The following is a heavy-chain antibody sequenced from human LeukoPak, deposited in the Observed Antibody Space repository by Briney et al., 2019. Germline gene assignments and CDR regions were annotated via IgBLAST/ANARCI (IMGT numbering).Heavy chain of an antibody. CDR1: GYTFTSYD. Sequence: ASVKVSCKASGYTFTSYDINWVRQATGQGREWMGWMNPNSGNTGYAQKFQGRVTMTRNTSISTAYMELSSLRSEDTAVYYCARSVRYYYDSSGYYYAYYYYYGMDVWGQGTTVTVSS. CDR2: MNPNSGNT. J-gene: IGHJ6*02. D-gene: IGHD3-22*01. CDR3: ARSVRYYYDSSGYYYAYYYYYGMDV. V-gene: IGHV1-8*01.